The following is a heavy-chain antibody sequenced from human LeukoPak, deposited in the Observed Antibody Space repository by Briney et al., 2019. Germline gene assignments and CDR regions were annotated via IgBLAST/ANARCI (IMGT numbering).Heavy chain of an antibody. CDR3: VRDQSDSSGYDAFDI. CDR2: ISYDGSNK. V-gene: IGHV3-30*04. Sequence: GGSLRLSCAASGFTFSSYAMHWVRQAPGKGLDGVAFISYDGSNKYYADSVNGRFTISRDNSKNTLYLKMNSLRAEDTAVYYCVRDQSDSSGYDAFDIWGQGTMVTVSS. J-gene: IGHJ3*02. CDR1: GFTFSSYA. D-gene: IGHD3-22*01.